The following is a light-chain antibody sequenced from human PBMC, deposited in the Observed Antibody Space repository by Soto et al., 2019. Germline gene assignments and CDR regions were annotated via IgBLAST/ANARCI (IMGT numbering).Light chain of an antibody. J-gene: IGLJ1*01. CDR1: ISDVGGYNY. CDR3: SSCGGSSTYV. V-gene: IGLV2-8*01. Sequence: QSVLTQPPSASGSPGQSVTISCTGTISDVGGYNYVAWYQQHPGKAPKLMIYEVNKRPSGVPARFSGSKSGSTASLTVAGLQAEDEADYYCSSCGGSSTYVFGTGTKLIVV. CDR2: EVN.